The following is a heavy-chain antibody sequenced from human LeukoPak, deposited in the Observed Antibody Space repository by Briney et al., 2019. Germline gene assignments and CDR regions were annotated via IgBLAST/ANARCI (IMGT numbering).Heavy chain of an antibody. CDR2: INDDATET. CDR1: GFTFRGYC. V-gene: IGHV3-7*03. CDR3: SGGGGWESDF. Sequence: GMSLRLSCAASGFTFRGYCMTWVRQAPGKGLEWVANINDDATETNYIDSVKGRFTISRDNVRNSLHLQMDSLRAEYTAVYYCSGGGGWESDFWGHGTLVTVSS. J-gene: IGHJ4*01. D-gene: IGHD6-19*01.